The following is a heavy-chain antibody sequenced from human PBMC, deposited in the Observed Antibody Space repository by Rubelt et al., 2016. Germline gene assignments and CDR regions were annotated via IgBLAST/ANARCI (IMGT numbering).Heavy chain of an antibody. D-gene: IGHD3-10*01. J-gene: IGHJ4*02. CDR1: GFSLTANGAA. Sequence: QITLTESGPALVKPTQTLTLTCTWSGFSLTANGAAVGWIRQSPGKALEWLALIYWDDDKRYSPSLKSRLTVTKDASNNQVVLTMSTLDPVDTATYYCAHRMMIRGGPFDVWGLGALVTVSS. V-gene: IGHV2-5*02. CDR2: IYWDDDK. CDR3: AHRMMIRGGPFDV.